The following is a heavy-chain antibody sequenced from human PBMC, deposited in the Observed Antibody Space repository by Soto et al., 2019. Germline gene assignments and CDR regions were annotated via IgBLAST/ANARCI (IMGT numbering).Heavy chain of an antibody. Sequence: GGSLRLSCAASGFTFSSYGMHWVRQAPGKGLEWVSSINTFGSNIYYADSVKGRFTISRDNAENSLYLRMNSLRAEDTGLYYCARDQDYYDLYYHGMDVWGQGTTVTVSS. J-gene: IGHJ6*02. CDR2: INTFGSNI. D-gene: IGHD3-22*01. V-gene: IGHV3-21*01. CDR1: GFTFSSYG. CDR3: ARDQDYYDLYYHGMDV.